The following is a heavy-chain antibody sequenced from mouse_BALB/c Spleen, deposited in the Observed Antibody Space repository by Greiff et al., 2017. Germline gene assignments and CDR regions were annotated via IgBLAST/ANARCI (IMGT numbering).Heavy chain of an antibody. D-gene: IGHD4-1*01. V-gene: IGHV3-5*02. CDR1: GISITTGNYR. Sequence: EVKLVESGPGLVKPSQTVSLTCTVTGISITTGNYRWSWIRQFPGNKLEWIGYIYYSGTITYNPSLTSRTTITRDTSKNQFFLEMNSLTAEDTATYYCAREGTGTRYFDVWGAGTTVTVSS. J-gene: IGHJ1*01. CDR2: IYYSGTI. CDR3: AREGTGTRYFDV.